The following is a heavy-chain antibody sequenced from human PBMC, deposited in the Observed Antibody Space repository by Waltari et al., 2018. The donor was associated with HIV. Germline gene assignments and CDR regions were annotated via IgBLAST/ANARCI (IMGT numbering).Heavy chain of an antibody. D-gene: IGHD6-19*01. V-gene: IGHV3-49*04. J-gene: IGHJ4*02. CDR2: IRSKTDGGTT. CDR3: TKAVAGFYYFDY. CDR1: GFSFGDYS. Sequence: EVQLVESGGGLVQPGRSLRLSCAASGFSFGDYSMSWVRQAPGKGLRWVGFIRSKTDGGTTEYAASVKGRFTISRDDSKSIAYLQMNSLKIEDTAVYYCTKAVAGFYYFDYWGQGTQVTVSS.